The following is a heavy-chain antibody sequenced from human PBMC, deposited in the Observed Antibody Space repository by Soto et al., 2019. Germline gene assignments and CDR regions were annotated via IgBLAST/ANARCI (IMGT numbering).Heavy chain of an antibody. D-gene: IGHD4-17*01. CDR3: ARGRGGDYVGNSGYYDY. J-gene: IGHJ4*02. CDR1: GFTFSGHG. V-gene: IGHV3-33*01. Sequence: QVQLVESGGGVVQPGTSLRLSCAASGFTFSGHGMHWVRQAPGKGLEWMAVIWYDGSKKYYGDSVKGRFTISRDNSKNTLFLQMNSVRVEYTAVYYCARGRGGDYVGNSGYYDYSGQGTLVTVSS. CDR2: IWYDGSKK.